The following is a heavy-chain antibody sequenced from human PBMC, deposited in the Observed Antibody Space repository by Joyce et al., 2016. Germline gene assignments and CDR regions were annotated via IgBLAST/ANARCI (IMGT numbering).Heavy chain of an antibody. CDR2: IHTRKTT. CDR3: ARGLAPAVTLFDY. CDR1: NGSISNHY. V-gene: IGHV4-4*07. Sequence: QVHLQESGPGLVKPSETLSLTCTVSNGSISNHYWSWIRQPAGKGLEWIARIHTRKTTGDDPTLKGRVTMSVNTTKNQFSLRLTSVTAADTAVYYCARGLAPAVTLFDYWGQGTLVTVSS. D-gene: IGHD4-17*01. J-gene: IGHJ4*02.